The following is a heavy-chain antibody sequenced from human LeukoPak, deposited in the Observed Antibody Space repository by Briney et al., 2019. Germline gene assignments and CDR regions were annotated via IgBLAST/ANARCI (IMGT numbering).Heavy chain of an antibody. CDR2: INHSGST. D-gene: IGHD3-9*01. CDR1: GGSFSGYY. Sequence: SETLSLTCAVYGGSFSGYYWSWIRQPPGKGLEWIGEINHSGSTNYNPSLKSRVTISVDTSKNQFSLKLGSVTAADTAVYYCAREGIRYFDWSVGAFDIWGQGTMVTVSS. CDR3: AREGIRYFDWSVGAFDI. J-gene: IGHJ3*02. V-gene: IGHV4-34*01.